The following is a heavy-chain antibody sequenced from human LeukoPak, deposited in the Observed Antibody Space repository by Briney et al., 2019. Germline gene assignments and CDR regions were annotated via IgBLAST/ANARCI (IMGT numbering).Heavy chain of an antibody. J-gene: IGHJ4*02. CDR1: GYTLTSYG. Sequence: GASVRLSCKASGYTLTSYGISWVRQAPGQGLEWMGWIGAYNGITNYAQKTTGRVTMTTDTSTGTAYMELRGLRSDVTGVYFCARLSGGGYFDYLGQGTLATV. CDR3: ARLSGGGYFDY. D-gene: IGHD6-25*01. CDR2: IGAYNGIT. V-gene: IGHV1-18*01.